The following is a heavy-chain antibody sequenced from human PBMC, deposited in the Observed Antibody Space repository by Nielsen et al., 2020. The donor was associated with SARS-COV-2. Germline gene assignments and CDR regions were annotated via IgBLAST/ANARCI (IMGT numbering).Heavy chain of an antibody. Sequence: GESLKISCAASGFTFSSYAMSWVRQAPGKGLEWVSAISGSGGSTYNADSVKGRLTISRDNSKNTLYLQMNSLRAEDTAVYYCAKLSFDSSGHDAFDIWGQGTMVTVSS. CDR2: ISGSGGST. D-gene: IGHD6-19*01. J-gene: IGHJ3*02. CDR1: GFTFSSYA. CDR3: AKLSFDSSGHDAFDI. V-gene: IGHV3-23*01.